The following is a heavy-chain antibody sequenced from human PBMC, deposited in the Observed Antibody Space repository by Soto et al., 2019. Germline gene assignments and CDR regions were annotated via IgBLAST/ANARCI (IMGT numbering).Heavy chain of an antibody. D-gene: IGHD3-22*01. CDR1: GGSMRSDNYF. J-gene: IGHJ4*02. Sequence: QVRLQESGPGLVKPSQTLSLTCTVSGGSMRSDNYFWSWIRQPPGKGLEWIGYIYYSGSAYYNPSLERRITMSVDTSKKQFSLKLTSVTAADTAIYYCARDLPPYDRRRQSAGAFEDWGQGTLVTVSS. V-gene: IGHV4-30-4*01. CDR2: IYYSGSA. CDR3: ARDLPPYDRRRQSAGAFED.